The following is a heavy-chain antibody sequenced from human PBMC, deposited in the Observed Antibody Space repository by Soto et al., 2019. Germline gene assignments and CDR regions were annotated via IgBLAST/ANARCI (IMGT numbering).Heavy chain of an antibody. J-gene: IGHJ4*02. Sequence: QVQLVQSGAEVKKPGSSVKVSCKASGGTFSSYSINWVQQAPGQGLEWMGEIIPIFGTANYAQKFQGRVTITADESTSTAYMELSSLRSKDTAVYYCARDGGRHSGGIDYWGQGTLVTVSS. CDR3: ARDGGRHSGGIDY. CDR2: IIPIFGTA. CDR1: GGTFSSYS. D-gene: IGHD1-26*01. V-gene: IGHV1-69*01.